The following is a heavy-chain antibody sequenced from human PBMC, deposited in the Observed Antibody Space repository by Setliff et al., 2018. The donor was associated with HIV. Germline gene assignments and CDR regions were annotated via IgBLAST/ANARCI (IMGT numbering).Heavy chain of an antibody. V-gene: IGHV4-38-2*01. Sequence: SETLSLTCGVSGYSVNSDYHWGWIRQSPERGLEPPGWGLQWIGHIYRSGSTYYTPSLRGRVTMSIDTSRDQFSLKLTSLTAADTGVYYCARGGSITLVNYLDPWGQGTLVTVSS. D-gene: IGHD3-10*01. CDR2: IYRSGST. CDR1: GYSVNSDYH. CDR3: ARGGSITLVNYLDP. J-gene: IGHJ5*02.